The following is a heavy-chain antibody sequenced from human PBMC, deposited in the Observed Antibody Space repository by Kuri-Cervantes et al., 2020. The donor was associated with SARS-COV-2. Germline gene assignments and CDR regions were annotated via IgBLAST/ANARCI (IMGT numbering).Heavy chain of an antibody. CDR2: LNQRGSA. Sequence: SETLSLTCAVHSGSFSGNNWTCIRQPPGKGLEWIGILNQRGSANHNPSLKSRLTKSKDTSNNQFSLRLTSETAADTAVYYCAREDLGNCSSTSCPYYYYGMDVWGQGTTVTVSS. CDR1: SGSFSGNN. J-gene: IGHJ6*02. D-gene: IGHD2-2*01. V-gene: IGHV4-34*01. CDR3: AREDLGNCSSTSCPYYYYGMDV.